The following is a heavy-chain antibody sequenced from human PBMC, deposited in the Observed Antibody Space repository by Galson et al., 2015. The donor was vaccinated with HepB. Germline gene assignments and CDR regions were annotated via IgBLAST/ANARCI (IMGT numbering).Heavy chain of an antibody. Sequence: SLRLSCAASGFTFSSYSMNWVRQAPGKGLEWVSSISSSSSYIYYADSVKGRFTISRDNAKNSLYLQMNSLRAEDTAVYYCARDSAHYYDSNGYYYDYGMDVWGQGTTVTVSS. J-gene: IGHJ6*02. CDR1: GFTFSSYS. CDR3: ARDSAHYYDSNGYYYDYGMDV. V-gene: IGHV3-21*01. D-gene: IGHD3-22*01. CDR2: ISSSSSYI.